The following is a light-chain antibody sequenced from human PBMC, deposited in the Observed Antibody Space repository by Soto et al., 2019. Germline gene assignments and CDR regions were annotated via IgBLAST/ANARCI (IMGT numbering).Light chain of an antibody. V-gene: IGKV1-33*01. Sequence: IQLTQSPSSLSASVGETVTITCRASQDIDNSLNWYQHKPGKAPKLLVYAVSFLETGVPSRFSGRGSGTVFSLTINSLQSDDFATYYCQQHDGRPTMTFGQGTRLDNK. J-gene: IGKJ5*01. CDR1: QDIDNS. CDR2: AVS. CDR3: QQHDGRPTMT.